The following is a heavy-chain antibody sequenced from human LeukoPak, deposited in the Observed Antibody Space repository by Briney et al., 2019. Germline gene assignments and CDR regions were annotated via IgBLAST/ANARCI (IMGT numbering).Heavy chain of an antibody. Sequence: PSETLSLTCAVYGGSFSGYYWSWIRQPPGKRLEWIGEINHSGSTNYNPSLKSRVTISVDTSKNQFSLKLSSVTAADTAVYYCARALWRHSGYDSSVWFDPWGQGTLVTVSS. J-gene: IGHJ5*02. CDR3: ARALWRHSGYDSSVWFDP. D-gene: IGHD5-12*01. V-gene: IGHV4-34*01. CDR2: INHSGST. CDR1: GGSFSGYY.